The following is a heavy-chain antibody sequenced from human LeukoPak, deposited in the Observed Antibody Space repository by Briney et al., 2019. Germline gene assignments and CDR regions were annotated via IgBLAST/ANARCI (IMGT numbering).Heavy chain of an antibody. CDR2: INPSVGST. J-gene: IGHJ4*02. CDR3: ASQARTGRTLDY. V-gene: IGHV1-46*01. CDR1: GYTFTSYY. D-gene: IGHD1-1*01. Sequence: GASVTVSFKSSGYTFTSYYMHWVRQAPGQGLEWMGIINPSVGSTTYAQKFQGRVTMTRDTSTTTVYMELSSLGSEDTAVYYCASQARTGRTLDYWGQGTLVTVSS.